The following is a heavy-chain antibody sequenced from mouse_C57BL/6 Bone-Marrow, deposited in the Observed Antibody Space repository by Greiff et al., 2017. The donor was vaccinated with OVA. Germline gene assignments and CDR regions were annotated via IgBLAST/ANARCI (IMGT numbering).Heavy chain of an antibody. Sequence: EVKLMESGGGLVKPGGSLKLSCAASGFTFSDYGMHWVRQAPEKGLEWVAYISRGSSTIYYADTVKGRFTISRDNAKNTLFLQMTRLRSEDTAMYYCARWGKGAWFAYWGQGTLVTVSA. CDR3: ARWGKGAWFAY. CDR2: ISRGSSTI. CDR1: GFTFSDYG. J-gene: IGHJ3*01. D-gene: IGHD1-3*01. V-gene: IGHV5-17*01.